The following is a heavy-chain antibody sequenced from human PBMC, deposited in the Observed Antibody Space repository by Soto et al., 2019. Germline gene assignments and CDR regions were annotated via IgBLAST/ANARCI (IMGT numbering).Heavy chain of an antibody. V-gene: IGHV3-23*01. D-gene: IGHD6-19*01. CDR3: AKEGEYSSGWDNFDY. J-gene: IGHJ4*02. CDR2: ISGSGGST. CDR1: GFTLSSYA. Sequence: GGSLRLSCAASGFTLSSYAMSWVRQAPGKGLEWVSAISGSGGSTYYADSVKGRFTISRDNSKNTLYLQMNSLRAEDTAVYYCAKEGEYSSGWDNFDYWGQGTLVTVSS.